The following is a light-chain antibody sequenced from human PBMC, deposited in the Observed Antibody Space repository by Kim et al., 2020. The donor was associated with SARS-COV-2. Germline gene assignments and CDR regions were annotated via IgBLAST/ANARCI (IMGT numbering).Light chain of an antibody. V-gene: IGLV2-11*01. CDR3: CSYSGSYGV. CDR2: DVS. Sequence: PGQSVTISCTGTSSDVGGYNYVSWYQQHPGKAPKLMIYDVSKRPSGVPDRFSGSKSGNTASLTISGLQAEDEGDYYCCSYSGSYGVFGGGTQLTVL. CDR1: SSDVGGYNY. J-gene: IGLJ2*01.